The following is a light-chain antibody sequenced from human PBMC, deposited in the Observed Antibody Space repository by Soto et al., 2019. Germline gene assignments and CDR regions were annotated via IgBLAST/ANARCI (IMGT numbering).Light chain of an antibody. CDR3: SSYAGSNNSV. CDR2: EVT. CDR1: SSDIGVYHY. Sequence: QSALTQPPSASGSPGQSVTVSCTGTSSDIGVYHYVSWYRQHPGKAPKLLIYEVTKRPSGVPDRFSGSKSGNTASLTVSGLQADDEADYYCSSYAGSNNSVFGTGTKGTVL. J-gene: IGLJ1*01. V-gene: IGLV2-8*01.